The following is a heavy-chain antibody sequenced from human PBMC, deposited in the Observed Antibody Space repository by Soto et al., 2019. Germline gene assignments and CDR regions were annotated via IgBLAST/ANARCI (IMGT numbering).Heavy chain of an antibody. V-gene: IGHV4-39*01. CDR1: GGSISSSSYY. CDR2: IYYSGST. CDR3: ARLTYCDILTGSYYFDY. D-gene: IGHD3-9*01. J-gene: IGHJ4*02. Sequence: SETLSLTCTVSGGSISSSSYYWGWIRQPPGKGLEWIGSIYYSGSTYYNPSLKSRVTISVDTSKNQFSLKLSSVTAADTAVYYCARLTYCDILTGSYYFDYWGQGTLVTVSS.